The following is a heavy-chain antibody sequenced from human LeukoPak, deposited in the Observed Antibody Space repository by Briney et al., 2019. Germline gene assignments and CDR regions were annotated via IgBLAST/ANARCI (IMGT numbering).Heavy chain of an antibody. CDR2: ISGSGGST. V-gene: IGHV3-23*01. J-gene: IGHJ6*02. CDR3: AKLLEWLQYGMDV. D-gene: IGHD3-3*01. CDR1: GFTFSSYA. Sequence: GGSLRLSCAASGFTFSSYAVSWVRQAPGKGLEWVSAISGSGGSTYYADSVKGRFTISRDNSKNTLYLQMNSQRAEDTAVYYCAKLLEWLQYGMDVWGQGTTVTVSS.